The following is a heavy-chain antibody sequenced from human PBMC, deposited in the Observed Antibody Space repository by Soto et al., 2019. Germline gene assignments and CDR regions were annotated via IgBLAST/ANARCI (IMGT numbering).Heavy chain of an antibody. CDR3: ARDYDILTGLPDY. J-gene: IGHJ4*02. CDR2: IIPIFGTA. Sequence: ASVKVSCKASGGTFSSYAISWVRQAPGQGLEWMGGIIPIFGTANYAQKFQGRVTITADESTSTAYMELSSLRSEDTAVYYCARDYDILTGLPDYWGQGTLVTVSS. V-gene: IGHV1-69*13. CDR1: GGTFSSYA. D-gene: IGHD3-9*01.